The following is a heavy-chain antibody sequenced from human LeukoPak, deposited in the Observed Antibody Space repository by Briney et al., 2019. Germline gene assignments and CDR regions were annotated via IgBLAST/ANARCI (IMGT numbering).Heavy chain of an antibody. J-gene: IGHJ4*02. V-gene: IGHV3-23*01. Sequence: GGSLRLSCSASGFTFAIYGMSWIRQALGKGLEWVSAISANSRTPYYADSVKGRFTISRDNSVNTLFLQMNSLRADDTAVYYCAKGAGGNGSDRIWGQGTLVTVSS. D-gene: IGHD1-26*01. CDR1: GFTFAIYG. CDR3: AKGAGGNGSDRI. CDR2: ISANSRTP.